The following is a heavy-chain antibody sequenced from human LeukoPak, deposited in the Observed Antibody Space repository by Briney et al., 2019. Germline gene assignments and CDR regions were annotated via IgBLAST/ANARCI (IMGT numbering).Heavy chain of an antibody. CDR1: GGSFSGYY. J-gene: IGHJ3*02. Sequence: SETLSLTCGVSGGSFSGYYWSWIRQSPGKGLEWIGEFIHSGSINYNPSLKSRATISLDTSTNHFSLKLSSVTAADTAVYYCARVEQLQEVVDAFDIWGQGTMVTVSS. D-gene: IGHD6-19*01. CDR2: FIHSGSI. V-gene: IGHV4-34*12. CDR3: ARVEQLQEVVDAFDI.